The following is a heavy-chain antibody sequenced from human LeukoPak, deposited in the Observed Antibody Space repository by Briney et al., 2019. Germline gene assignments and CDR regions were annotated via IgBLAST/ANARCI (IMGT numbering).Heavy chain of an antibody. V-gene: IGHV1-24*01. J-gene: IGHJ4*02. CDR2: FDPEDGET. CDR3: ATAPFYSSSWYYFDY. D-gene: IGHD6-13*01. CDR1: GYTLTELS. Sequence: ASVTVSCKVSGYTLTELSMHWVRQAPGKGLEWMGGFDPEDGETIYAQKFQGRVTMTEDTPTDTAYMELSSLRSEDTAVYYCATAPFYSSSWYYFDYWGQGTLVTVSS.